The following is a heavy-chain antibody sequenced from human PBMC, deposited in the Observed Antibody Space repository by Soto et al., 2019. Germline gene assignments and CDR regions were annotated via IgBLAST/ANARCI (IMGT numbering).Heavy chain of an antibody. CDR3: ARDSHMFRSYASISS. CDR1: GFTFSSYS. D-gene: IGHD3-16*01. Sequence: PGGSLRLSCAASGFTFSSYSMNWVRQAPGKGLEWVSYISSSSSTIYYADSVKGRFTISRDNSKNTLYLQLNSLRAEDTAVYYCARDSHMFRSYASISSWGQGTLVTVSS. V-gene: IGHV3-48*01. CDR2: ISSSSSTI. J-gene: IGHJ4*02.